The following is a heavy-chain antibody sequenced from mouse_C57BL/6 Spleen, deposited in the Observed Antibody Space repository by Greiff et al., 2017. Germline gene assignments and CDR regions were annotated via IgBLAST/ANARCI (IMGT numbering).Heavy chain of an antibody. CDR3: AREYGYDDAMDD. V-gene: IGHV1-55*01. J-gene: IGHJ4*01. D-gene: IGHD2-2*01. CDR2: IYPGSGST. Sequence: QVQLQQPGAELVKPGASVKMSCKASGYTFTSYWITWVKQRPGQGLEWIGDIYPGSGSTNYNEKFKSKATLTVDTSSSTAYMQLSSLTSEDSAVYYCAREYGYDDAMDDWGQGTSVTVSS. CDR1: GYTFTSYW.